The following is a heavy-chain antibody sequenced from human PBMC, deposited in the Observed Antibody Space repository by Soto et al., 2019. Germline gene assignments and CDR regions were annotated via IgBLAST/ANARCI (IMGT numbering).Heavy chain of an antibody. V-gene: IGHV4-39*01. CDR2: IYYSGST. J-gene: IGHJ4*02. CDR1: GGSISSSSYY. CDR3: ARSLLLRGSYFDY. D-gene: IGHD3-22*01. Sequence: PSETLSLTCTVSGGSISSSSYYWGWIRQPPGKGLEWIGSIYYSGSTYYNPSLKSRVTISVDTSKNQFSLKLSSVTAADTAVYYCARSLLLRGSYFDYWGQGTLVTVSS.